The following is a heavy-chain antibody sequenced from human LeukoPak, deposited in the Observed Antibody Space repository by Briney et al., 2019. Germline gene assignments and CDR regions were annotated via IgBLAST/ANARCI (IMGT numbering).Heavy chain of an antibody. J-gene: IGHJ4*02. CDR3: ARDAPYSSSWYYD. Sequence: GGSLRLSCAASGFTFSSYGMHWVRQAPGKGLEWVAVIWYDGSNKYYADSVKGRFTISRDNSKNTLYLQMNSLRAEDTAVYYCARDAPYSSSWYYDWGQGTLVTVSS. V-gene: IGHV3-33*01. D-gene: IGHD6-13*01. CDR2: IWYDGSNK. CDR1: GFTFSSYG.